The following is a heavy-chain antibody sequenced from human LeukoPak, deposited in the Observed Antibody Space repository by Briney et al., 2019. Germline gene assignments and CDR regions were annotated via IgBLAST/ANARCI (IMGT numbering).Heavy chain of an antibody. Sequence: TVKVSCKASGGTFSSYAISWVRQAPGQGLEWMGGIIPIFGTANYAQKFQGRVTITADKSTSTAYMELSSLRSEDTAVYYCARLLAPDYDILTGYRDWGQGTLVTVSS. CDR1: GGTFSSYA. V-gene: IGHV1-69*06. D-gene: IGHD3-9*01. J-gene: IGHJ4*02. CDR3: ARLLAPDYDILTGYRD. CDR2: IIPIFGTA.